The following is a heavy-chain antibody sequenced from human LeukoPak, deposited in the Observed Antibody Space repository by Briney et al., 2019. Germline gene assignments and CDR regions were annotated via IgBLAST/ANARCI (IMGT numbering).Heavy chain of an antibody. CDR3: ARARQYYDSSGYYYVFDY. CDR1: GYAYTSYD. Sequence: GASVKVSCKASGYAYTSYDINWVRQATGQGLEWMGWMNPNSGNTGYAQKFQGRVTMTRNTSISTAYMELSSLRSEDTAVYYCARARQYYDSSGYYYVFDYWGQGTLVTVSS. J-gene: IGHJ4*02. CDR2: MNPNSGNT. V-gene: IGHV1-8*01. D-gene: IGHD3-22*01.